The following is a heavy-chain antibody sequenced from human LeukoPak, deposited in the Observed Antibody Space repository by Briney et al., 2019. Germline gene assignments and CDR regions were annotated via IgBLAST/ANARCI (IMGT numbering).Heavy chain of an antibody. CDR1: GGSFSGYY. V-gene: IGHV4-34*01. J-gene: IGHJ5*02. Sequence: SETLSLTCAVYGGSFSGYYWSWIRQPPGKGLEGIGEINHCGSTNYNPSLKSRVTISVDTSKNQFFLKLSSVTAADTAVYYCARGLITLRYNWFDPWGQGTLVTVSS. D-gene: IGHD3-22*01. CDR2: INHCGST. CDR3: ARGLITLRYNWFDP.